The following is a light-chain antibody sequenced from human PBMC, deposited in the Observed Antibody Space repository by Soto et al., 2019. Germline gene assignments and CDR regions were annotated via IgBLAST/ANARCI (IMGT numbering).Light chain of an antibody. J-gene: IGKJ1*01. CDR1: QTISSW. Sequence: DIQMTQSPSTLSGSVGDRVTITCRASQTISSWLAWYQQKPGKVPKLLIFDASTLPTGVPSRFGGGGSGTEFTLTISGLQPDDFATYYCQQYNSYSPWTFGPGTKVDIK. CDR3: QQYNSYSPWT. CDR2: DAS. V-gene: IGKV1-5*01.